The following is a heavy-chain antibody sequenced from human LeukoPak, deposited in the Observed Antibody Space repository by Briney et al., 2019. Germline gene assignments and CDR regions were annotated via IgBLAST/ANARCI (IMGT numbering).Heavy chain of an antibody. D-gene: IGHD3-22*01. CDR1: GGSFSGYS. CDR3: ARGLSDFYDSSGFQNFRYHYMDV. Sequence: PSETLSLTCAVYGGSFSGYSWTWIRQPPGKGLEWIGDINHSGGSSYSPSLKSRVTISVDTSKKQFSLKLSSVTAADTAVYYCARGLSDFYDSSGFQNFRYHYMDVWGEGTTLTVSS. CDR2: INHSGGS. V-gene: IGHV4-34*01. J-gene: IGHJ6*03.